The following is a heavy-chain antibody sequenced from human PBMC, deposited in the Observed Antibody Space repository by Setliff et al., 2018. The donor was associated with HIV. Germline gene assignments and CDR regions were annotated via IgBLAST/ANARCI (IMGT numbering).Heavy chain of an antibody. CDR1: GYTFSTYA. CDR2: INAGNGDT. D-gene: IGHD2-15*01. Sequence: ASVKVSCKASGYTFSTYALHWVRQAPGQRLEWMGWINAGNGDTKYSQKFQGRVTITRDTSASTAYMDVTSLRSEDTAVYYCARSAYCSGGSCYSGAFDYWGQGTLVTVPQ. V-gene: IGHV1-3*01. J-gene: IGHJ4*02. CDR3: ARSAYCSGGSCYSGAFDY.